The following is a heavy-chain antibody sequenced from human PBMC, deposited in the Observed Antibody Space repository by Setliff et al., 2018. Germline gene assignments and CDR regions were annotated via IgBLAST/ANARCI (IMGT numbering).Heavy chain of an antibody. CDR2: INPNSGGT. J-gene: IGHJ4*02. Sequence: GPSVKVSCKASGYTFTGYYMHWVRQAPGQGLEWMGWINPNSGGTNYAQKFQGRVTMTRDTSISTAYMELSRLRSDDTAVYYCARSSGSYHTYYFDYWGQGTLVTVSS. CDR3: ARSSGSYHTYYFDY. V-gene: IGHV1-2*02. D-gene: IGHD1-26*01. CDR1: GYTFTGYY.